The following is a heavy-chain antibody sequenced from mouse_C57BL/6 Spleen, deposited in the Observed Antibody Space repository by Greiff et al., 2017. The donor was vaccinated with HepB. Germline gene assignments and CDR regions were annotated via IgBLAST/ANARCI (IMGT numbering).Heavy chain of an antibody. Sequence: QVQLQQSGAELARPGASVKMSCKASGYTFTSYTMHWVKQRPGQGLEWIGYINPSSGYTKYNQKFKDKATLTADKSSSTAYMQLISLTSEDSAVYYGANYDYDGWFAYWGQGTLVTVSA. CDR3: ANYDYDGWFAY. J-gene: IGHJ3*01. D-gene: IGHD2-4*01. V-gene: IGHV1-4*01. CDR2: INPSSGYT. CDR1: GYTFTSYT.